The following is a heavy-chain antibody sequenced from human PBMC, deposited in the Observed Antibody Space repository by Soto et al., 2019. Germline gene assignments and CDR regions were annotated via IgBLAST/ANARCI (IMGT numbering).Heavy chain of an antibody. V-gene: IGHV3-23*01. J-gene: IGHJ6*02. CDR3: AKGGRRVLIPMDV. CDR2: IRSSGEST. D-gene: IGHD2-8*01. CDR1: GFTFSNYA. Sequence: QLLESGGGLVQTGGSLRLSCTASGFTFSNYAMSWVRQAPGKGLEWVSGIRSSGESTYYADSVKGRLTISRDNSKNMLYLQINSLRAEDTTVYYCAKGGRRVLIPMDVWGQGTTVTVSS.